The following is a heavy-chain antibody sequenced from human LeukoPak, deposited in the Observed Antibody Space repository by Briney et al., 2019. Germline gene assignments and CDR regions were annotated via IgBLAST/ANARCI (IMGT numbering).Heavy chain of an antibody. D-gene: IGHD3-3*01. CDR1: GFTFSSYW. CDR3: ARGVLQWFYLYY. J-gene: IGHJ4*02. V-gene: IGHV3-7*05. Sequence: PGGSLRLSCAASGFTFSSYWMTWVRQAPGKGLEWVASLNPDGSEKYYVDSVKGRFTISRDNAGNSLYLQMNSLRAEDTAVYYCARGVLQWFYLYYWGQGALVTVSS. CDR2: LNPDGSEK.